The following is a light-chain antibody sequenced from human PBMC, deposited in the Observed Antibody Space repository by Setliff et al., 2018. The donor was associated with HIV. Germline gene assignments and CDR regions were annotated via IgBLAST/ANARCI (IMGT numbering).Light chain of an antibody. Sequence: QSALTQPRSVSGSPGRSITISCTGTSSDVGGYNFVSWYQQHPGKAPKLIIYDVDKRPSGIPDRFSGSKSGNRASLTISGLQADDEADYYCCSFAGSYTLEVFGGGTKVTVL. V-gene: IGLV2-11*01. J-gene: IGLJ3*02. CDR1: SSDVGGYNF. CDR2: DVD. CDR3: CSFAGSYTLEV.